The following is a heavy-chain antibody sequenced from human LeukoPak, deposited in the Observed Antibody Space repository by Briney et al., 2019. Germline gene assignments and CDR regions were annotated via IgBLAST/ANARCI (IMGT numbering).Heavy chain of an antibody. CDR1: GGSFSGYY. V-gene: IGHV4-34*01. D-gene: IGHD3-10*01. CDR3: ARAPIYYGSGSYKKGVAFDI. Sequence: PETLSLTCAVYGGSFSGYYWSWIRQPPGKGLEWIGEINHSGSTNYNPSLKSRVTISVDTSKNQFSLKLSSVTAADTAVYYCARAPIYYGSGSYKKGVAFDIWGQGTMVTVSS. CDR2: INHSGST. J-gene: IGHJ3*02.